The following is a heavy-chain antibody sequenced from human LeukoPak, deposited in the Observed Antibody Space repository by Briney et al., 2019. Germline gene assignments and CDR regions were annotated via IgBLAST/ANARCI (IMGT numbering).Heavy chain of an antibody. CDR2: ISSSGSTI. CDR3: VGSPFRTVDY. V-gene: IGHV3-48*04. CDR1: GFSFSSYW. J-gene: IGHJ4*02. D-gene: IGHD1-26*01. Sequence: GGSLRLSCVASGFSFSSYWMSWVRQAPGKGLEWVSYISSSGSTIYYADSVKGRFTISRDNAKNSLYLQMNSLRAEDTAVYYCVGSPFRTVDYWGQGTLVTVSS.